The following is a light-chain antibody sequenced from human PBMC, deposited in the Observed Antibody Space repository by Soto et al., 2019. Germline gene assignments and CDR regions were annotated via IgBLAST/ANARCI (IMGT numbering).Light chain of an antibody. J-gene: IGLJ2*01. CDR2: AVN. V-gene: IGLV2-14*01. Sequence: QSALTQAASVSGSPGQSITISCTGTSSDIGAYHYVSWYQQRPGKAPKVLIYAVNNRPSGISDRFSGSKSGNTASLTISGLQAEGEAVYYCNSYTNSDTVIFGGGTKLTVL. CDR3: NSYTNSDTVI. CDR1: SSDIGAYHY.